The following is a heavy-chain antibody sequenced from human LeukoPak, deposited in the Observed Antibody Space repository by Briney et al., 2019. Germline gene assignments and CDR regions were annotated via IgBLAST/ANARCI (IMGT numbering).Heavy chain of an antibody. CDR3: ARDTFGTSRPSDC. D-gene: IGHD2-2*01. CDR2: INAGNGNT. CDR1: GYTFTSYA. V-gene: IGHV1-3*01. J-gene: IGHJ4*02. Sequence: GASVKVSCKASGYTFTSYAMHWVRQAPGQRLEWMGWINAGNGNTKYSQSFQGRLTITRDTSASTAYIELSSLRSEDTAVYYCARDTFGTSRPSDCWGRGTLVTVSS.